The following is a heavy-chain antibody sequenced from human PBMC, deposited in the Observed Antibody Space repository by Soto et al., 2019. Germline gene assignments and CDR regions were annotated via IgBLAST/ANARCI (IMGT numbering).Heavy chain of an antibody. D-gene: IGHD2-15*01. CDR3: AGDDGGYNWFDL. CDR2: IYYSVST. CDR1: VGSISSYY. V-gene: IGHV4-59*01. Sequence: SETLSLTCTVSVGSISSYYWSWIRPPPGKGLEWIGYIYYSVSTNYNPSLKSRVTISVDTSKNQFSLKLSSVTAGDTAVYYCAGDDGGYNWFDLWGQGTMVTVSS. J-gene: IGHJ5*01.